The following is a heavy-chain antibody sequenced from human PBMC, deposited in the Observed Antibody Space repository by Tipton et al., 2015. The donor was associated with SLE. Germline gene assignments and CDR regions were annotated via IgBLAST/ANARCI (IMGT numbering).Heavy chain of an antibody. Sequence: SLRLSCAASGFTFSTYGMHWVRQAPGKGLEWVAVIWYDGINKYYSDSVKGRFTISRDNAKNSLYLQMNSLRAEDTAVYYCAALSSSSYWGQGTLVTVSS. J-gene: IGHJ4*02. D-gene: IGHD6-6*01. V-gene: IGHV3-33*01. CDR1: GFTFSTYG. CDR2: IWYDGINK. CDR3: AALSSSSY.